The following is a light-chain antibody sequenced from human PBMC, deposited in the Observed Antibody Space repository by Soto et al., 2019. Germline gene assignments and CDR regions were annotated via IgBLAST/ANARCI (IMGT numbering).Light chain of an antibody. CDR1: SSDVGTYNY. Sequence: QSVLTQPASVSGSPGQSITISCTGTSSDVGTYNYVSWYQHRPGKAPKLMIYDVSYRPSGVSNRFSGSKSANTASLTISGLQAEDEADYYCSSYTTSNTQAFGGGTKLTVL. CDR2: DVS. CDR3: SSYTTSNTQA. V-gene: IGLV2-14*01. J-gene: IGLJ3*02.